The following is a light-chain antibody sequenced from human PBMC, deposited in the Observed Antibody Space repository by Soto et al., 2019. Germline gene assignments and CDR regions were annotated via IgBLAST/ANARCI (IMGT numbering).Light chain of an antibody. Sequence: EIVLTQSPGTLSLSPGERATLSCRASQSVSSSYLAWYQQKPGQAPRLLIYGASSRATGIPARFSGSGSGTHFTLTISRLEPEDFEVYYCQQYGSSPYTFCPATKVDIK. CDR3: QQYGSSPYT. CDR2: GAS. J-gene: IGKJ3*01. V-gene: IGKV3-20*01. CDR1: QSVSSSY.